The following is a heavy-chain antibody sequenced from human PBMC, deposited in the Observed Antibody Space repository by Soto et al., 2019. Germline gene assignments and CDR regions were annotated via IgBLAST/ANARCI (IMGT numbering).Heavy chain of an antibody. V-gene: IGHV1-18*01. CDR2: ISAQNGNT. Sequence: QVHLVQSGAEVKKPGASVKVSCKGSVYTFTSYGITWVRQAPGQGLGWMGWISAQNGNTDYAQELQGRVTVTRDTSTSTAYMELRSLRSDDTAVYYWARGRSGDYWGQGALVTVSS. J-gene: IGHJ4*02. CDR3: ARGRSGDY. CDR1: VYTFTSYG.